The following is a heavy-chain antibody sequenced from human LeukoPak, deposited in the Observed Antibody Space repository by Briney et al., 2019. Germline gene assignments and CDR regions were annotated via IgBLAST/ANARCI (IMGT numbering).Heavy chain of an antibody. Sequence: GSPRLSCAASGFTFSTYWMSWVRQAPGKGLEWVAMIRPDGSGEYYVDSVKGRFTISRDNVNYSLYLQMNSLTVEDTAVYYCARDCGAAITGPRFDLWGQGARVTVSS. V-gene: IGHV3-7*03. CDR1: GFTFSTYW. CDR2: IRPDGSGE. J-gene: IGHJ4*02. D-gene: IGHD2-8*02. CDR3: ARDCGAAITGPRFDL.